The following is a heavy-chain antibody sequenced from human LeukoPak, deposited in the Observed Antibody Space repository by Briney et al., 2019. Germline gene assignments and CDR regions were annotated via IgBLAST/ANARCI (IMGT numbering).Heavy chain of an antibody. J-gene: IGHJ5*02. V-gene: IGHV3-21*01. CDR2: IRGSSHFV. CDR3: TADGANSDP. CDR1: GFTLSNNS. D-gene: IGHD3-10*01. Sequence: GGSLRLSCAVSGFTLSNNSMNWVRQAPGKGLEWVSLIRGSSHFVSYVDSVKGRFTISRDIAEKSLFLQMNSLRPEDTAVYYCTADGANSDPWGQGILVTVSS.